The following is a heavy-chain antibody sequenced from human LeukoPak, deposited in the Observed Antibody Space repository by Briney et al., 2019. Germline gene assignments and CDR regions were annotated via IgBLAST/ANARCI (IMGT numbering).Heavy chain of an antibody. V-gene: IGHV3-30*03. CDR1: GFTFSIFG. CDR2: ISHTGNNR. Sequence: GRSLRLSCAASGFTFSIFGMHWVRQAPGKGLERVALISHTGNNRYYADSVKGRFSISRDNSKNTMYLQMDSLRAEDTAVYYCAAGYSSGWRNLIDYWGQGTLVTVSS. D-gene: IGHD6-19*01. J-gene: IGHJ4*02. CDR3: AAGYSSGWRNLIDY.